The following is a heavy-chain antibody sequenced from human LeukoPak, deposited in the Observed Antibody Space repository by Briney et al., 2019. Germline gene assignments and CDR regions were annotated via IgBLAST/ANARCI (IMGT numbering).Heavy chain of an antibody. D-gene: IGHD2-21*01. CDR1: GFTFSNYA. CDR2: IYSDGNT. J-gene: IGHJ6*02. Sequence: GGSLRLSCAASGFTFSNYAMTWVRQAPGKGLEWVSVIYSDGNTYYADSVKGRFTISRDNAKNSLYLQMNSLRAEDTAVYYCARITDPGGMDVWGQGTTVTVSS. CDR3: ARITDPGGMDV. V-gene: IGHV3-23*03.